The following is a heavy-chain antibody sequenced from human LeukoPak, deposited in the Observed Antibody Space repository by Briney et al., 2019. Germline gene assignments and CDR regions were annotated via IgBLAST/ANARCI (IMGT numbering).Heavy chain of an antibody. CDR3: ARVPGRSSSWTLDY. V-gene: IGHV4-59*01. CDR1: GGSISSYY. J-gene: IGHJ4*02. CDR2: IYYSGST. Sequence: PSETLSLTCTVSGGSISSYYWSWLRQPPGKGLEWFGYIYYSGSTNYNPSLKSRVTISVDTSKNQFSVKLSSVTAADTAVYYCARVPGRSSSWTLDYWGQGTLVTVSS. D-gene: IGHD6-13*01.